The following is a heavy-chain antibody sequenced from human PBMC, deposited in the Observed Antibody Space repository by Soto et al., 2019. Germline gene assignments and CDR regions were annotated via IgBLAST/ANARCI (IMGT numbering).Heavy chain of an antibody. CDR3: ARAVAVAADFDS. Sequence: ASVKVSCKASGYTFTGYAMHWVRQAPGQRLEWMGWINAGNGNTKYSQKFQGRVTITRDTSASTAYMELSSLRSEDTAVYYCARAVAVAADFDSWGQGTQVTVSS. V-gene: IGHV1-3*01. D-gene: IGHD6-19*01. CDR2: INAGNGNT. CDR1: GYTFTGYA. J-gene: IGHJ4*02.